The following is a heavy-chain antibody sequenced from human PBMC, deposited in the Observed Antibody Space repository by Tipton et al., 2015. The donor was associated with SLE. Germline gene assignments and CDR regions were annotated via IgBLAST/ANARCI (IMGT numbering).Heavy chain of an antibody. Sequence: TLSLTCAVYGGSFSDYYWSWIRQPPGKGLEWIGEINHSGSTNYNPSLKSRVTISVDTSKNQFSLKLSSVTAADTAVYYCARGRRGYTAYVVPDYWGQGTQVTVSS. CDR1: GGSFSDYY. CDR2: INHSGST. CDR3: ARGRRGYTAYVVPDY. V-gene: IGHV4-34*01. D-gene: IGHD5-12*01. J-gene: IGHJ4*02.